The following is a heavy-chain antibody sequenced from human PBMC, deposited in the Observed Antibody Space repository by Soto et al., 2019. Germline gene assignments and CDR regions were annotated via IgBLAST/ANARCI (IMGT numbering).Heavy chain of an antibody. J-gene: IGHJ4*02. Sequence: PGGSLRLSCAASGFTFSSYGMHWVRQAPGKGLEWVAVISYDGSNKYYADSVKGRFTNSRDNSKNTLYLQMNSLRAEDTAVYYCAKDERGYSGNWGQGTLVTVSS. CDR2: ISYDGSNK. V-gene: IGHV3-30*18. D-gene: IGHD5-12*01. CDR3: AKDERGYSGN. CDR1: GFTFSSYG.